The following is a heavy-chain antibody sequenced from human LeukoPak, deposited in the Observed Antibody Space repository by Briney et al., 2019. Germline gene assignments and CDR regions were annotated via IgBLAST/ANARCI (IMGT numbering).Heavy chain of an antibody. V-gene: IGHV4-59*01. Sequence: SETLSLTCTVSGGSISSYYWSWIRQPPGKGLEWIGYIYYTGSTNYNPSLKSRVTISVDTSKNQFSLKLRSVTAADTAVYYCARACSSSWYWFDPWGQGTLVTVSS. CDR3: ARACSSSWYWFDP. CDR2: IYYTGST. J-gene: IGHJ5*02. CDR1: GGSISSYY. D-gene: IGHD6-13*01.